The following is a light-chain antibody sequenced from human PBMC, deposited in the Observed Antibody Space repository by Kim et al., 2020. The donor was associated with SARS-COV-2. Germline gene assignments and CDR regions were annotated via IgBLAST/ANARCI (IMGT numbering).Light chain of an antibody. J-gene: IGKJ2*01. CDR3: QQSYSTPYT. CDR2: AAS. Sequence: ASVGDRVTVTCRASQSISDYLNWYQQRPGKAPKLLIYAASHLQSGVPSRFSGSGSGTDFTLTISSLQPEDFATYYCQQSYSTPYTFGLGTKVDIK. CDR1: QSISDY. V-gene: IGKV1-39*01.